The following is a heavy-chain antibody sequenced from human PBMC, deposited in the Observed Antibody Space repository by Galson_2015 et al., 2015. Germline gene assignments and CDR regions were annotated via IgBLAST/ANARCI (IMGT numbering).Heavy chain of an antibody. D-gene: IGHD3-10*01. J-gene: IGHJ5*02. V-gene: IGHV1-2*06. CDR1: GYTFTNYY. CDR2: INPNSGAT. CDR3: ARGGSGGTNDHGWFDP. Sequence: SVKVSCKASGYTFTNYYVHWVRQAPGQGLEWMGRINPNSGATNYEQKLQGRVTMTRDTSIGTAYMELSRLIFDDTAVYYCARGGSGGTNDHGWFDPWGQGTLVIVSP.